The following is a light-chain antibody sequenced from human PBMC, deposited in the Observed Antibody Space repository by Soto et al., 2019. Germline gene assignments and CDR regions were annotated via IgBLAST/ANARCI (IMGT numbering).Light chain of an antibody. J-gene: IGKJ1*01. CDR2: DAS. CDR3: QQFSSYWT. V-gene: IGKV1-5*01. CDR1: QSLSSW. Sequence: TQSPGTLSLSPGERAILSYRASQSLSSWLAWYQQKPGKAPKLLISDASSLESGVPSRFSGDRSGTEFTLTINSLHPEDVATYFCQQFSSYWTFGQGTRVEIK.